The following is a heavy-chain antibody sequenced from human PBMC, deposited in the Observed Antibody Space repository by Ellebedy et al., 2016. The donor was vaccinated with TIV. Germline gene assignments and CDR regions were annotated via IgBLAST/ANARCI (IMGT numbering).Heavy chain of an antibody. CDR2: NSGYNTNR. D-gene: IGHD3-10*01. CDR3: ARDAGKNYYGSGSADVFDI. J-gene: IGHJ3*02. V-gene: IGHV1-18*01. CDR1: GYTFSTYG. Sequence: AASVKVSCKASGYTFSTYGISWVRQAPGQGLEWMGWNSGYNTNRNFAPKFQDRVTMTIDTSTSTAYMELRGLRSDDTALYYCARDAGKNYYGSGSADVFDIWGQGTMVTVSS.